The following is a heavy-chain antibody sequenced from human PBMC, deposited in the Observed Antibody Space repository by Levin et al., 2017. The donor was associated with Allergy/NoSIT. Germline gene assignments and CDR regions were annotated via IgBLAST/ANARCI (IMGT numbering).Heavy chain of an antibody. J-gene: IGHJ5*02. Sequence: TSETLSLTCTVSGGSISSGGYYWSWIRQHPGKGLEWIGYIYYSGSTYYNPSLKSRVTISVDTSKNQFSLKLSSVTAADTAVYYCARVRGYCSSTSCYTYRFDPWGQGTLVTVSS. CDR2: IYYSGST. CDR1: GGSISSGGYY. CDR3: ARVRGYCSSTSCYTYRFDP. D-gene: IGHD2-2*02. V-gene: IGHV4-31*03.